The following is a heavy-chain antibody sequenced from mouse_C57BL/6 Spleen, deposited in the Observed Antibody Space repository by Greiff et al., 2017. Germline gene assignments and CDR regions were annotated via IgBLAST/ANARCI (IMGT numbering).Heavy chain of an antibody. CDR2: IDPENGDT. CDR1: GFNIKDDY. CDR3: TTRDGYYVPFAY. J-gene: IGHJ3*01. V-gene: IGHV14-4*01. D-gene: IGHD2-3*01. Sequence: VQLQQSGAELVRPGASVKLSCTASGFNIKDDYMHWVKQRPEQGLEWIGWIDPENGDTEYASKFQGKATITADTSSNTAYLQLSSLTSEDTAGYYCTTRDGYYVPFAYWGQGTLVTVSA.